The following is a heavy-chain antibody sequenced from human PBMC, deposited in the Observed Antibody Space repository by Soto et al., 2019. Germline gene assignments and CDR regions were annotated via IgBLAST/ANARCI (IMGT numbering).Heavy chain of an antibody. Sequence: GASGKVSCKASGYTFASSDINWVRQATGQGLEWMGWMNPNSGNTGYAQKFQGRVTMTRDNTISTAYMELSNLSSEDTAVYYCAKAGRSNSWSHFDILGQGALVTVSS. J-gene: IGHJ4*01. CDR3: AKAGRSNSWSHFDI. CDR2: MNPNSGNT. D-gene: IGHD6-13*01. V-gene: IGHV1-8*01. CDR1: GYTFASSD.